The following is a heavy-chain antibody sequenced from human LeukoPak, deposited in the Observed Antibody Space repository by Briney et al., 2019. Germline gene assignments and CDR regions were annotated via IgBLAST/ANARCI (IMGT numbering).Heavy chain of an antibody. J-gene: IGHJ4*02. CDR2: IYYSGST. V-gene: IGHV4-59*01. CDR3: ARGIAVAGTFYYCDY. D-gene: IGHD6-19*01. Sequence: SETLSLTCTVSSGSIRSYYWSWLRQPPGKGVVWIGYIYYSGSTNYNPSLKSRVTISVDTSKNQFSLKLSSVTAADTAVYYCARGIAVAGTFYYCDYWGQGTLVTVSS. CDR1: SGSIRSYY.